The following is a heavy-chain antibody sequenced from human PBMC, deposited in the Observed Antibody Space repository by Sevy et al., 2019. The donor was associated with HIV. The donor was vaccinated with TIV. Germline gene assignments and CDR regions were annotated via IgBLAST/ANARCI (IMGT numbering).Heavy chain of an antibody. Sequence: GGSLRLSCAGSGFTFSNAWMNWVRQAPGKGLEWIGGIKSKPDGGATDYAAPVKGRFTISREDSQSKAFLHMNSLKTEDTAVYFCATGRVPDYWGQGILVTVSS. D-gene: IGHD3-10*01. CDR3: ATGRVPDY. CDR1: GFTFSNAW. J-gene: IGHJ4*02. V-gene: IGHV3-15*05. CDR2: IKSKPDGGAT.